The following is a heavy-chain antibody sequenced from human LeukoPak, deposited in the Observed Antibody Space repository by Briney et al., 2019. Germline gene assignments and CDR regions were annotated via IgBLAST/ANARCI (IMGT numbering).Heavy chain of an antibody. V-gene: IGHV3-23*01. CDR1: GFTVISNA. D-gene: IGHD2-2*01. Sequence: GGSLRLSCAVSGFTVISNAMNWVRQAPGKGLEWVSTISASGGSTYYFVKGRFTISRDNSKNTLYLQMNSLRAEDTAVYYCAKGYCSSTKCKESFFDYWGQGTLVTVSS. J-gene: IGHJ4*02. CDR2: ISASGGST. CDR3: AKGYCSSTKCKESFFDY.